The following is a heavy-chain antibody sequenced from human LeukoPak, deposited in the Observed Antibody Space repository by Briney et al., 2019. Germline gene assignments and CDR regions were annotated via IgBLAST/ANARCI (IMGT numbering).Heavy chain of an antibody. J-gene: IGHJ6*03. V-gene: IGHV4-39*07. Sequence: KSSETLSLTCTVSGGFISSSSYYWGWIRQPPGKGLEWIGSIYYSASTYYHPSLKSRVTISVDTSKNQFSLKLSSVTAADTAVYYCARLGIAAAGTSSRPYYYYYYYMDVWGKGTTVTISS. D-gene: IGHD6-13*01. CDR1: GGFISSSSYY. CDR3: ARLGIAAAGTSSRPYYYYYYYMDV. CDR2: IYYSAST.